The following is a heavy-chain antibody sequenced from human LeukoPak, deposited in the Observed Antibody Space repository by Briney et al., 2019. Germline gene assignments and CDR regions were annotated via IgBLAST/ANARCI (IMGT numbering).Heavy chain of an antibody. V-gene: IGHV3-30*18. CDR2: ISYDGSNK. Sequence: SGGSLRLSCAASGFTFSSYVMHGARQAPGKGLECVAVISYDGSNKYYADSVKGRFTISRDNSKNTLYLQMNSLRAEDTAVYYCAKESAPTAMVNDGIDYWGQGTLVTVSS. J-gene: IGHJ4*02. CDR3: AKESAPTAMVNDGIDY. D-gene: IGHD5-18*01. CDR1: GFTFSSYV.